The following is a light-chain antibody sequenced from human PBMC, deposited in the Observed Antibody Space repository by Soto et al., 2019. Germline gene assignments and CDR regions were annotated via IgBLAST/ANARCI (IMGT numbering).Light chain of an antibody. CDR3: QQYYSYPHT. Sequence: IRMTQSPSSLSASTGDRVTITCRASQGISSYLAWYQQKPGKAPKLLIYAASTLQSGVPSRFSGSGSGTVFTPTISCLQSEDFATYYCQQYYSYPHTFGQGTKVEIK. CDR1: QGISSY. V-gene: IGKV1-8*01. CDR2: AAS. J-gene: IGKJ1*01.